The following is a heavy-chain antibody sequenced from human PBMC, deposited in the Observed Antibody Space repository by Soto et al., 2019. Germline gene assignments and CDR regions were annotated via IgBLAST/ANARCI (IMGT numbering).Heavy chain of an antibody. Sequence: QVQLVQSGAEVKKPGSSVKVSCKASGGTFSSYTISWVRQAPGQGLEWMGRIIPILGIANYAQKFQGRVTLTADKSTSTAYMELSSLRSEDTAVYYCARDSGVAAAGTNFDYWGQGTLVTVSS. J-gene: IGHJ4*02. D-gene: IGHD6-13*01. CDR1: GGTFSSYT. CDR2: IIPILGIA. V-gene: IGHV1-69*08. CDR3: ARDSGVAAAGTNFDY.